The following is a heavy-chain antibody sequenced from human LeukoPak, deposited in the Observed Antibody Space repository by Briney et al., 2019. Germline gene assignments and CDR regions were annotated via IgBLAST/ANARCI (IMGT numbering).Heavy chain of an antibody. V-gene: IGHV3-74*01. CDR3: AELGITMIGGV. CDR2: INSDGSST. D-gene: IGHD3-10*02. CDR1: GLTFSSYW. Sequence: GGSLRLSCAASGLTFSSYWMYWVRQAPGKGLAWVSRINSDGSSTNYADSVKGRFTISRDNAKNSLYLQMNSLRAEDTAVYYCAELGITMIGGVWGKGTTVTISS. J-gene: IGHJ6*04.